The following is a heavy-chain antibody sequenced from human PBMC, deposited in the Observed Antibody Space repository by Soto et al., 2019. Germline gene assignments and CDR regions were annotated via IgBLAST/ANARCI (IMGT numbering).Heavy chain of an antibody. CDR2: IWYDGSNK. CDR1: GFTFSSYG. D-gene: IGHD6-25*01. J-gene: IGHJ6*02. CDR3: ARDISSKVGSGGRRRYYYYGMDV. V-gene: IGHV3-33*01. Sequence: GGSLRLSCAASGFTFSSYGMHWVRQAPGKGLEWVAVIWYDGSNKYYADSVKGRFTISRDNSKNTLYLQMNSLRAEDTAVYYCARDISSKVGSGGRRRYYYYGMDVWGQGTTVTVSS.